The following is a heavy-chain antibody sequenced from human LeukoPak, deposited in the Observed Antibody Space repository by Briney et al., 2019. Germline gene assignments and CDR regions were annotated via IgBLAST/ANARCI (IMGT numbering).Heavy chain of an antibody. Sequence: GGSLRLSCAASGFPFTSYPLSGFRKAQGKGLEGVSAISGSGGSTYYADSVKGRFTISRDNSKNTLYLQMNSLRAEDTAVYYCAKDSGLLWLGELLGGQGTLVTVSS. CDR1: GFPFTSYP. CDR3: AKDSGLLWLGELL. J-gene: IGHJ4*02. D-gene: IGHD3-10*01. V-gene: IGHV3-23*01. CDR2: ISGSGGST.